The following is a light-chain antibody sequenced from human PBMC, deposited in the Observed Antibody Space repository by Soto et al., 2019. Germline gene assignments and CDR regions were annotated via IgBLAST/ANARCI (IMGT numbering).Light chain of an antibody. J-gene: IGLJ1*01. V-gene: IGLV1-40*01. CDR2: GNN. CDR3: QSYDSSLSGSYV. Sequence: QSVLTQPPSVSGAPGQRVTISCTGSSSNIGAGYDVHWYQRLPGTAPKVLIYGNNNRPPGVPDRFSGSKSGTSASLAITGLQAEDESDYYCQSYDSSLSGSYVFGTGTKLTVL. CDR1: SSNIGAGYD.